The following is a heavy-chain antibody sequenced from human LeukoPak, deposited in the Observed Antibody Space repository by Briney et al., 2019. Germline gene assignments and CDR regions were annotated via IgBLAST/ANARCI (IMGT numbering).Heavy chain of an antibody. J-gene: IGHJ6*03. Sequence: ASVKVSCKASGYTFTSYGISWVRQATGQGLEWMGWMNPNSGNTGYAQKFQGRVTMTRNTSISTAYMELSSLRSEDTAVYYCARVRSRGLLLRFHYYYYYMDVWGKGTTVTISS. CDR1: GYTFTSYG. CDR2: MNPNSGNT. CDR3: ARVRSRGLLLRFHYYYYYMDV. D-gene: IGHD3-22*01. V-gene: IGHV1-8*02.